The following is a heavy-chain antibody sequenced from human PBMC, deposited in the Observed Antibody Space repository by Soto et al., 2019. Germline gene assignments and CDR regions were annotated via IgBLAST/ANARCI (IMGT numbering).Heavy chain of an antibody. J-gene: IGHJ5*02. CDR2: IYYSGST. CDR1: GGSISSGDYY. V-gene: IGHV4-30-4*01. D-gene: IGHD2-15*01. CDR3: ARVQDCSGGSCYYNWFDP. Sequence: LSLTCTVSGGSISSGDYYWSWIRQPPGKGLEWIGYIYYSGSTYYNPSLKSRVTISVDTSKNQFSLKLSSVTAADTAVYYCARVQDCSGGSCYYNWFDPWGQGTLVTVSS.